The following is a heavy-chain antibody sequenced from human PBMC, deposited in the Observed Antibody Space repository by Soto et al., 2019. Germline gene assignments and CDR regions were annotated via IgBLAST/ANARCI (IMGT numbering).Heavy chain of an antibody. V-gene: IGHV3-21*01. CDR2: ISSSSSYI. CDR1: GFTFSSYS. Sequence: PGGSLRLSCAASGFTFSSYSMNWVRQAPGKGLEWVSSISSSSSYIYHADSVKGRFTISRDNAKNSLYLQMNSLRAEDTAVYYCAGEMHYYGSGSLSNWFDPWGQGTLVTVSS. J-gene: IGHJ5*02. D-gene: IGHD3-10*01. CDR3: AGEMHYYGSGSLSNWFDP.